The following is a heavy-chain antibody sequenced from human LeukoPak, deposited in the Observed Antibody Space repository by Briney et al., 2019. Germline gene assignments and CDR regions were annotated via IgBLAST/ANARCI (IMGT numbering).Heavy chain of an antibody. V-gene: IGHV4-61*02. J-gene: IGHJ3*02. CDR3: ARQLAAAGTDDAFDI. D-gene: IGHD6-13*01. Sequence: TPSETLSLTCTVSGDSISSGDYYWSWIRQPAGKGLEWIGRISSSGSTNYNPSLKSRVTISVDTSKNQFSLKLSSVTAADTAVYYCARQLAAAGTDDAFDIWGQGTMVTVSS. CDR2: ISSSGST. CDR1: GDSISSGDYY.